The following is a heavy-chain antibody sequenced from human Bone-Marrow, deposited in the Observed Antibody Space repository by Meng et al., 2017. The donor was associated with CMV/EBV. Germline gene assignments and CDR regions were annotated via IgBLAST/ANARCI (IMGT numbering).Heavy chain of an antibody. Sequence: GESLKISCAASGFTFNSCWLHWVRQAPGKGLVWVSRINSDGGSTSYADSVKGRFTISRDNAKNTLYLQMNSLRAEDTAVYYCARVLTGSTKGFDYWGQGTLVTVSS. CDR3: ARVLTGSTKGFDY. CDR1: GFTFNSCW. J-gene: IGHJ4*02. V-gene: IGHV3-74*01. D-gene: IGHD1-26*01. CDR2: INSDGGST.